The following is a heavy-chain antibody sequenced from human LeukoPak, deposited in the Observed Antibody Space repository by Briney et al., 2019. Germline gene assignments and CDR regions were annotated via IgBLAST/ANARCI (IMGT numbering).Heavy chain of an antibody. CDR2: MNPNSGNT. J-gene: IGHJ3*02. CDR1: GYTFTSYD. V-gene: IGHV1-8*01. CDR3: ARRTRELGYCSGGSCYHDAFDI. Sequence: ASVKVSCKASGYTFTSYDINWVRQATGQGLEWIGWMNPNSGNTGYAHKFQGRVTMTRNTSISTAYMELSSLRSEDTAVYYCARRTRELGYCSGGSCYHDAFDIWGQGTMVTVS. D-gene: IGHD2-15*01.